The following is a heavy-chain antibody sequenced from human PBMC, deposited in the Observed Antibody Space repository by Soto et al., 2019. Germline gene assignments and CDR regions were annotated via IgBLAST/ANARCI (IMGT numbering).Heavy chain of an antibody. V-gene: IGHV3-23*01. CDR1: GFTFSSYA. J-gene: IGHJ6*02. Sequence: PGGSLRLSCAASGFTFSSYAMSWVRQAPGKGLEWVSSVRGSGGSSYYADPVKGRFTISRDNPKNTLYLQMNSLRAEDTAVYYCEKARRKETYAMSLRGPRTTVTLPS. CDR3: EKARRKETYAMSL. D-gene: IGHD2-8*01. CDR2: VRGSGGSS.